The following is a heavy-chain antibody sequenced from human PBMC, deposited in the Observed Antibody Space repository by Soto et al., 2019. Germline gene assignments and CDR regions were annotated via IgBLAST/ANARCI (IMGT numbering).Heavy chain of an antibody. CDR1: GFTFGDYA. J-gene: IGHJ4*02. V-gene: IGHV3-49*03. CDR2: IRSEAYGGTT. CDR3: TRPGIAAAGAFDY. D-gene: IGHD6-13*01. Sequence: GGSLRLSCTASGFTFGDYAMSWFRQAPGKGLEWVGFIRSEAYGGTTEYAASVKGRFTISRDDSRSIAYLQMNSLKTEDTAVYYCTRPGIAAAGAFDYWGQGTLVTVSS.